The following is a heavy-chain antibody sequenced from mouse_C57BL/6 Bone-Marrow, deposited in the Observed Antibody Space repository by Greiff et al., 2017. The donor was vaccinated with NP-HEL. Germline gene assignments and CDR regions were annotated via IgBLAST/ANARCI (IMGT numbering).Heavy chain of an antibody. Sequence: VQLQQSGAELVRPGTSVKLSCKASGYTFTSYWMHWVKQRPGQGLEWIGVIDPSDSYTNYNQKFKGKATLTVDTSSSTAYMQLSSLTSEDSAVYYCASCGNYEDDAMDYWGQGTSVTVSS. CDR3: ASCGNYEDDAMDY. V-gene: IGHV1-59*01. J-gene: IGHJ4*01. CDR2: IDPSDSYT. D-gene: IGHD2-1*01. CDR1: GYTFTSYW.